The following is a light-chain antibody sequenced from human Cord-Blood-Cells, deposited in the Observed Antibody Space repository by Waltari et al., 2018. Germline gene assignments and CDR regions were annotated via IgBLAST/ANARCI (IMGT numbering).Light chain of an antibody. Sequence: SYELTQPPSVSVSPGQTASITCSGDKLGDNYACWYQQKPGQSTVLVIYQDSKRPSGIPERFSGSNSGNTATLTISGTQAMDEADYYCQAWDSSTGVFGTGTKVTVL. J-gene: IGLJ1*01. CDR2: QDS. CDR1: KLGDNY. CDR3: QAWDSSTGV. V-gene: IGLV3-1*01.